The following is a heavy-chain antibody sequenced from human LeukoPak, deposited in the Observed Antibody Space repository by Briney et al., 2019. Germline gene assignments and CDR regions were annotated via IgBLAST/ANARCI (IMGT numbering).Heavy chain of an antibody. Sequence: PGGSLRLSCAASGFTFSSYAMHWVRQAPGKGLEWVAVIFYDGSNKYYADSVKGRFTISRDNSKNTLYLQMNSLRAEDTAVYYCARAPPDYDILTGPIDYWGQGTLVTVSA. CDR2: IFYDGSNK. CDR1: GFTFSSYA. J-gene: IGHJ4*02. CDR3: ARAPPDYDILTGPIDY. D-gene: IGHD3-9*01. V-gene: IGHV3-30-3*01.